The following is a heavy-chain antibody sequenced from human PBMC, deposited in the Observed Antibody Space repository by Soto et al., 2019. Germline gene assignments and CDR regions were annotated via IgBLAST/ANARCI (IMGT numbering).Heavy chain of an antibody. Sequence: QVQLVQSRAEVKKPGASVKVSCKASGYTFTRYYIHWVRQVPGQELEWMGIVNPSGDNTNYAQKFRGRVTMTRDTSSNTVHMELSSLRSEDTAVYFCARDLGGTTVNTLFDHWGQGTVVTVSS. CDR1: GYTFTRYY. V-gene: IGHV1-46*01. J-gene: IGHJ4*02. D-gene: IGHD4-17*01. CDR3: ARDLGGTTVNTLFDH. CDR2: VNPSGDNT.